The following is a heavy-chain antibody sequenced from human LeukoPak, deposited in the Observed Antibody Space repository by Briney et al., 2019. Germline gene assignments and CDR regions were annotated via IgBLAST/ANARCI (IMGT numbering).Heavy chain of an antibody. CDR1: GFTFGGFW. CDR3: ARGGEVERHDAFDI. V-gene: IGHV3-21*01. Sequence: GGSLRLSCAASGFTFGGFWMSWVRQAPGKGLEWVSSISSSSSYIYYADSVKGRFTISRDNAKNSLYLQMNSLRAEDTAVYYCARGGEVERHDAFDIWGQGTMVTVSS. CDR2: ISSSSSYI. J-gene: IGHJ3*02. D-gene: IGHD1-1*01.